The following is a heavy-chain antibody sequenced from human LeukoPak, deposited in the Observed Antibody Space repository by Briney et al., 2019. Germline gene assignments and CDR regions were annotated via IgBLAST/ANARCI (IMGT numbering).Heavy chain of an antibody. CDR3: ARGGYCTLTTCSRAWFDP. CDR1: GGSISSGDYY. V-gene: IGHV4-30-4*01. CDR2: IYYSGST. D-gene: IGHD2-2*01. J-gene: IGHJ5*02. Sequence: PSQTLSLTCTVSGGSISSGDYYWSWIRQPPGKGLEWIGYIYYSGSTYYNPSLKSRLTISIDTSKNQFSLKLSSVTAADTAVYYCARGGYCTLTTCSRAWFDPWGQGTLVTVSS.